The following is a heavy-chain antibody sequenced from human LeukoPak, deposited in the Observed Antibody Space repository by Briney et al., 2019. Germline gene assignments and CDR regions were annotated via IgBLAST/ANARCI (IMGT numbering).Heavy chain of an antibody. D-gene: IGHD4-23*01. CDR1: GFTFSNYW. CDR2: IKEDGSEK. J-gene: IGHJ1*01. V-gene: IGHV3-7*01. Sequence: PGGSLRLSCAASGFTFSNYWMSWVRQAPGKGLEWVANIKEDGSEKYYVDSVKGRFTISRDNAKNSLYLEMNSLRVEDTAVYYCARDRATAVTPGYFQHWGQGTLVTVSS. CDR3: ARDRATAVTPGYFQH.